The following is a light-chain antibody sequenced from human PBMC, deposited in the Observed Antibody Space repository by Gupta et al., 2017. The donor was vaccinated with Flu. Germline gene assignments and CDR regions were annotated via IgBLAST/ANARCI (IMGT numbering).Light chain of an antibody. J-gene: IGLJ2*01. CDR3: QAWDSSTAV. CDR2: QDS. V-gene: IGLV3-1*01. CDR1: KLGDKH. Sequence: SSALTPPPSASVSPGQTASITCSGDKLGDKHVCWYHQKPGQSPVLVIYQDSKRPSGIPARFSGSNSGNSATLAISETQAMDEADYYCQAWDSSTAVFGGGTKLTVL.